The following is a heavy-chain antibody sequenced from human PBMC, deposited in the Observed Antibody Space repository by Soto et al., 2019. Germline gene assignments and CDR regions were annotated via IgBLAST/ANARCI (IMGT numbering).Heavy chain of an antibody. J-gene: IGHJ4*02. Sequence: QVQLVESGGGLVKPGGSLRLSCAASGFTFSGYYMSWIRQAPGKGLECISYISSSGDRTKYADSVKGRFTISRDNAKKSLYLQMNSLRAEDTAVYYCVRETSSHFDHWGQGTLVTVSS. CDR3: VRETSSHFDH. CDR2: ISSSGDRT. V-gene: IGHV3-11*05. CDR1: GFTFSGYY. D-gene: IGHD6-6*01.